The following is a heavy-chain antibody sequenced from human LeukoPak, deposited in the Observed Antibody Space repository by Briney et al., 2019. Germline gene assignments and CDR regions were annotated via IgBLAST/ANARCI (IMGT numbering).Heavy chain of an antibody. V-gene: IGHV4-39*07. CDR2: IYYSGST. D-gene: IGHD3-10*01. J-gene: IGHJ4*02. CDR1: GGSISSSSYY. Sequence: SETLSLTCTVSGGSISSSSYYWGWIRQPPGKGLEWIGSIYYSGSTYYNPSLKSRVTISVDTSKNQFSLKLSSVTAADTAVYYCASRKRLQQTYYGSGNFDYWGQGTLVTVSS. CDR3: ASRKRLQQTYYGSGNFDY.